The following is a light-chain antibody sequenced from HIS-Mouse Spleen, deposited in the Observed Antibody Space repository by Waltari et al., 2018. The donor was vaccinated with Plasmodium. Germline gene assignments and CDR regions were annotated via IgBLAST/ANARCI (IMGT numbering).Light chain of an antibody. CDR2: GSS. CDR3: QQYNNWSFT. Sequence: EIVMTQSPATLSVSPGERATLSCRASHSVSSNLALYQQKPGQAPRLLIVGSSTRATGSPARFSGSGCGTEFTLTISSRQSEDFAGYYCQQYNNWSFTFGPGTKVDIK. V-gene: IGKV3-15*01. CDR1: HSVSSN. J-gene: IGKJ3*01.